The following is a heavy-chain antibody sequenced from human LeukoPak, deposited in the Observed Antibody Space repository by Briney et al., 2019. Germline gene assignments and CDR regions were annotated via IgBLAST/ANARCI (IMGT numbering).Heavy chain of an antibody. J-gene: IGHJ3*02. CDR2: IIPILGIA. CDR3: AKNWFPPTGTHDAFDI. D-gene: IGHD4-17*01. V-gene: IGHV1-69*04. Sequence: GASVKVSCKASGGTFSSYAISWVRQAPGQGLEWMGRIIPILGIANYAQKFQGRVTITADKSTSTAYMELSSLKSEDTAVYYCAKNWFPPTGTHDAFDIWGQGTMVTVSS. CDR1: GGTFSSYA.